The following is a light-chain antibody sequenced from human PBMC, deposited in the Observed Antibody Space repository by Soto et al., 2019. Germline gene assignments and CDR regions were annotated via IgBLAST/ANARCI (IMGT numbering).Light chain of an antibody. CDR3: QQYNSYSRT. V-gene: IGKV1-5*01. Sequence: DIQTTKAPSTPSASVGYRVTFTCRAIKSISTWLAWYKKKPAKAPNLPIYDASSLKSGVPSTFSRSGYATEFTLTISRLQPDDVATYDCQQYNSYSRTCGQGTKVDI. CDR2: DAS. CDR1: KSISTW. J-gene: IGKJ1*01.